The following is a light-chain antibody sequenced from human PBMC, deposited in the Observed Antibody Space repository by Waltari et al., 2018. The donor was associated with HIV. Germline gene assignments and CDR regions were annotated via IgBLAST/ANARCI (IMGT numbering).Light chain of an antibody. CDR1: TSDIGSFHR. Sequence: QSALTQPPSVSASPGPSVTIPCTGTTSDIGSFHRVSWYQQPPGTAPNLLIYDVSNRPSGVPDRFSGSKSGNTASLSIAGLQAEDEADYFCSSYTTTTSYVLFGGGTKLTVL. CDR2: DVS. V-gene: IGLV2-18*02. J-gene: IGLJ3*02. CDR3: SSYTTTTSYVL.